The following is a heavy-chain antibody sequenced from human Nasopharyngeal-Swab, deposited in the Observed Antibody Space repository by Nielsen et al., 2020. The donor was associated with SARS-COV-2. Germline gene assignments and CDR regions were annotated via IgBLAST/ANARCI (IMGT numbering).Heavy chain of an antibody. Sequence: GGSLRPSCAASGLAVSSNYMSWVRQAPKKGLEWFSVIYIDGSTYYADSVKGRFTISRDNSKNTLYLQMNSLRAEDTAVFYCVRAPGIAGTGGPFENWGQGTLVTVSS. CDR3: VRAPGIAGTGGPFEN. CDR2: IYIDGST. J-gene: IGHJ4*02. CDR1: GLAVSSNY. V-gene: IGHV3-53*01. D-gene: IGHD6-13*01.